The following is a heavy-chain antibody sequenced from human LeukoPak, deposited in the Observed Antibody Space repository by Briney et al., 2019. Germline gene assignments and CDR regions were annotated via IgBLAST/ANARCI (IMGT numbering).Heavy chain of an antibody. J-gene: IGHJ4*02. D-gene: IGHD3-3*01. CDR3: ARDLPHVNCFWSGYYFSNFVLDY. Sequence: GGSLRLSCAASGFTFDDYAMHWVRQAPGKGLEWVSGISWNSGVIGYADSVKGRFTISRDNAKNSLYLQMNRLRAEDTALYYCARDLPHVNCFWSGYYFSNFVLDYWGQGTLVTVSS. CDR1: GFTFDDYA. V-gene: IGHV3-9*01. CDR2: ISWNSGVI.